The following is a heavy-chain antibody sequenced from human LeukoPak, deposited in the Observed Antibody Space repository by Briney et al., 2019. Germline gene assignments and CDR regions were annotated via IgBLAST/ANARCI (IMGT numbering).Heavy chain of an antibody. CDR3: TSVQDSSGCADD. CDR1: VFTFSDST. J-gene: IGHJ4*02. V-gene: IGHV3-73*01. Sequence: GGSLRLSCAASVFTFSDSTIHWVRQASGKGLEWVGRIRSKGYNYSTANAASVKGRFTISREDSKNTAYLQMNSLKTDDTAVYYCTSVQDSSGCADDWGQGTLVTVSS. CDR2: IRSKGYNYST. D-gene: IGHD3-22*01.